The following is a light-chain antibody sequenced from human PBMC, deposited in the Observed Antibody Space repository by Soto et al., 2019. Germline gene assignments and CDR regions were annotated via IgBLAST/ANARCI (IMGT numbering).Light chain of an antibody. CDR3: QDRSDWPPFKYT. J-gene: IGKJ2*01. CDR2: ETS. V-gene: IGKV3-11*01. CDR1: QSVDTM. Sequence: EIVLTQSPATLSLSAGERVTLSCRSSQSVDTMVAWYQQQVGRTPRLLIYETSSRATGVPARFSGSGSGTDFTLTISRHKPEDFAIYFCQDRSDWPPFKYTFGQGTKLEVK.